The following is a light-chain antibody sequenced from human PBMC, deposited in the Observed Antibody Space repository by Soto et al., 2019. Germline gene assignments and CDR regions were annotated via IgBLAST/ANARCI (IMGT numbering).Light chain of an antibody. J-gene: IGKJ2*01. CDR3: QQFGSSPLYT. CDR1: QSVSSTY. Sequence: EIVLTQSPGTLSLSPGERVTLSCRASQSVSSTYLAWYQQKPGQAPRLLIYGASSRATGIPDRFSGSGSGTDFTLTISRLEPEDFAVYYCQQFGSSPLYTFGQGTQLEIK. CDR2: GAS. V-gene: IGKV3-20*01.